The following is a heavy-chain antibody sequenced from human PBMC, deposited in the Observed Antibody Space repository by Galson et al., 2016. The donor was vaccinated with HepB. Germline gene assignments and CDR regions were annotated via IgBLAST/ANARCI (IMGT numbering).Heavy chain of an antibody. V-gene: IGHV1-3*01. CDR2: INVGNGNT. D-gene: IGHD3/OR15-3a*01. J-gene: IGHJ3*02. Sequence: SVKVSCKASGFTLTSYAIKWVRQAPGQRLEGMGWINVGNGNTKYSEKFQGRVTITRDTSASTVYMEWSSLRSEDTAVYYCAREHDIWTSYAFDIWGQGTMITVSS. CDR3: AREHDIWTSYAFDI. CDR1: GFTLTSYA.